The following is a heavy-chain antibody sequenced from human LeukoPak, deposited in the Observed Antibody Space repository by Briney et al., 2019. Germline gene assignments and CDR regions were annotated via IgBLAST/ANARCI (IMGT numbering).Heavy chain of an antibody. CDR2: MNPNSGNT. Sequence: GXGVEGMGGMNPNSGNTGYAQKFQGRVTMTRNTSISTAYMELSSLRSEDTAVYYCARVAVTTDFDYWGQGTLVTVSS. CDR3: ARVAVTTDFDY. D-gene: IGHD4-17*01. V-gene: IGHV1-8*01. J-gene: IGHJ4*02.